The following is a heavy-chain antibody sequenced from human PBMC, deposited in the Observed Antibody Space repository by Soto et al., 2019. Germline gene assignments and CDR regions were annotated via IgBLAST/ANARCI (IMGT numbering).Heavy chain of an antibody. V-gene: IGHV3-9*01. CDR2: ISWNSGSI. Sequence: GGSLRLSCAASGFTFDDYAMHWVRQAPGKGLEWVSGISWNSGSIGYADSVKGRFTISRDNAKNSLYLQMNSLRAEDTALYYCAKDKGVRGCISTSCYIPYYYGMDVWGQGTTVTVSS. CDR3: AKDKGVRGCISTSCYIPYYYGMDV. CDR1: GFTFDDYA. D-gene: IGHD2-2*01. J-gene: IGHJ6*02.